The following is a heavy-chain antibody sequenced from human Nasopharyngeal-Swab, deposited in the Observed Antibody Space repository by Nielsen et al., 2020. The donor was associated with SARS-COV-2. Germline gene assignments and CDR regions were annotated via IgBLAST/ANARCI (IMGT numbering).Heavy chain of an antibody. CDR1: GFTFSSYG. J-gene: IGHJ4*02. Sequence: GESLKISCAASGFTFSSYGMHWVHQAPGKGLEWVAVIWYDGSNKYYADSVKGRFTISRDNSKNTLYLQMNSLRAEDTAVYYCARDGIVGATTGLDYWGQGTLVTVSS. CDR3: ARDGIVGATTGLDY. D-gene: IGHD1-26*01. V-gene: IGHV3-33*01. CDR2: IWYDGSNK.